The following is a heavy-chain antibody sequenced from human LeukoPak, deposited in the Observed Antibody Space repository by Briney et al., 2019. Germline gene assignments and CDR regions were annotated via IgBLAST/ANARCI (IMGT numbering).Heavy chain of an antibody. CDR1: GNTFTGYY. CDR3: ARGGVATIRSWFDP. CDR2: INPNSGGT. D-gene: IGHD5-24*01. V-gene: IGHV1-2*02. J-gene: IGHJ5*02. Sequence: ASVKVSCKASGNTFTGYYMHWVRQAPGQGLEWMGWINPNSGGTNYAQKFQGRVTMTRDTSISTAYMELSRLRSDDTAVYYCARGGVATIRSWFDPWGQGTLVTVSS.